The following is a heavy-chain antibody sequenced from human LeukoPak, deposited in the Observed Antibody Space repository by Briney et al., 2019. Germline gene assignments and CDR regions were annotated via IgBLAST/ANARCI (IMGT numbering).Heavy chain of an antibody. Sequence: GASVKVSCEASGYTFTEYYLHWVRQAPGQGLEWMGWINPNSGATNYAQRLQGRVSMTRDTSTNTVYMELSRLTSDDTAVYFCARGWSLYDLFNGDCRAYEFWGQGTLVTVSS. J-gene: IGHJ4*02. CDR2: INPNSGAT. D-gene: IGHD3-9*01. V-gene: IGHV1-2*02. CDR3: ARGWSLYDLFNGDCRAYEF. CDR1: GYTFTEYY.